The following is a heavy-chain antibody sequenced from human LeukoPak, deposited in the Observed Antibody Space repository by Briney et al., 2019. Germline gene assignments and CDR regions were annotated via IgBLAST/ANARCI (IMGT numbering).Heavy chain of an antibody. CDR2: IKQDGSEK. J-gene: IGHJ6*04. CDR3: ARPYCSSTSCYVSVGWNYYYGMDV. D-gene: IGHD2-2*01. Sequence: PGGSLRLSCAASGFTFSSYWMSWVRQAPGKGLEWVANIKQDGSEKYYVDSVKGQFTISRDNAKNSLYLQMNSLRAEDTAVYYCARPYCSSTSCYVSVGWNYYYGMDVWGKGTTVTVSS. V-gene: IGHV3-7*03. CDR1: GFTFSSYW.